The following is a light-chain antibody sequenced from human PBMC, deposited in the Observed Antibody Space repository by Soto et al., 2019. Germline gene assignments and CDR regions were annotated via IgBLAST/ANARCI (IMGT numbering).Light chain of an antibody. Sequence: QSALTQPASVSGSLGQSITISCTGTSSDVGGYNYVSWYQQHPGKAPKLMIYEVSNRPSGVSNRFSGSKSGNTASLTISGLQAEDEADYYCSSYTSSSTLEIGGGTKLTVL. CDR1: SSDVGGYNY. CDR2: EVS. V-gene: IGLV2-14*01. CDR3: SSYTSSSTLE. J-gene: IGLJ2*01.